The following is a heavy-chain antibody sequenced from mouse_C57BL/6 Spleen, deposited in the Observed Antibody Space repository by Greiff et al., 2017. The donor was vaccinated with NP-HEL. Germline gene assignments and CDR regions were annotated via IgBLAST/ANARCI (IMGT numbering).Heavy chain of an antibody. D-gene: IGHD3-1*01. CDR2: IYPGDGDT. CDR1: GYAFSSSW. CDR3: APGRDYYAMDY. Sequence: VMLVESGPELVKPGASVKISCKASGYAFSSSWMNWVKQRPGKGLEWIGRIYPGDGDTNYNGKFKGKATLTADKSSSTAYMQLSSLTSEDSAVYFCAPGRDYYAMDYWGQGTSVTVSS. V-gene: IGHV1-82*01. J-gene: IGHJ4*01.